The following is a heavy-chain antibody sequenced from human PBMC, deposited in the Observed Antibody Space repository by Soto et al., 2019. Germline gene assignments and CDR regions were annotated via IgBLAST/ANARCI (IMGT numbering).Heavy chain of an antibody. CDR1: GGTFSSYA. CDR3: ASPKPRIYSYGPGGWFDP. D-gene: IGHD5-18*01. CDR2: IIPIFGTA. J-gene: IGHJ5*02. V-gene: IGHV1-69*13. Sequence: SVKVSCKASGGTFSSYAISWVRQAPGQGLEWMGGIIPIFGTANYAQKFQGRVTITADESTSTAYMELSSLRSEDTAVYYCASPKPRIYSYGPGGWFDPWGQGXLVTVYS.